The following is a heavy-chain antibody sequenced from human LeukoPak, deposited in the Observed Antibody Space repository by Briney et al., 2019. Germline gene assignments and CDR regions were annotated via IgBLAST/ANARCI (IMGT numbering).Heavy chain of an antibody. Sequence: PSETLSLTCAVYGGSFSGYYWSWIRQPPGKGLEWIGEINHSGSTNYNPSLKSRVTISVDTFKNQFSLKLSSVTAADTAVYYCARVPGRQLLLYYFDYWGQGTLVTVSS. CDR1: GGSFSGYY. J-gene: IGHJ4*02. CDR3: ARVPGRQLLLYYFDY. CDR2: INHSGST. D-gene: IGHD1-26*01. V-gene: IGHV4-34*01.